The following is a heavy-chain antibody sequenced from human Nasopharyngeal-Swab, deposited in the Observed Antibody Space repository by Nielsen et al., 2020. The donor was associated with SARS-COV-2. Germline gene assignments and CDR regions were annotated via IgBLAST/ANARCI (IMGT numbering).Heavy chain of an antibody. V-gene: IGHV5-10-1*01. J-gene: IGHJ6*02. D-gene: IGHD3-10*01. CDR1: GYSFTSYW. CDR3: AASRGPGSYYYGSGDQSMDV. CDR2: IDPSDSYT. Sequence: GESPKISCKGSGYSFTSYWISWVRQMPGKGLEWMGRIDPSDSYTNYSPSFQGHVTISADKSISTAYLQWSSLKASDTAMYYCAASRGPGSYYYGSGDQSMDVWGQGTTVTVSS.